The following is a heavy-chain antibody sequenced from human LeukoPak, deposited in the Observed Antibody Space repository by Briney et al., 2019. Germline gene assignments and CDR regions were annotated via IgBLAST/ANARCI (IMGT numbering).Heavy chain of an antibody. D-gene: IGHD2-21*01. CDR1: GYTFINYG. CDR2: ISASDGHT. J-gene: IGHJ4*02. V-gene: IGHV1-18*01. CDR3: ARDQHTGSQKISDY. Sequence: ASVKVSCKASGYTFINYGFSWVRQAPGQGLEWMGWISASDGHTNNAQKFQGRPTMTTDTSTSTAYMELRSLRSDDTAVYFCARDQHTGSQKISDYWGQGTLVTVSS.